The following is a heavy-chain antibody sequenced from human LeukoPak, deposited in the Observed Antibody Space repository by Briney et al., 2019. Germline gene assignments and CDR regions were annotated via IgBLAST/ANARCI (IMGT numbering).Heavy chain of an antibody. D-gene: IGHD3-10*01. CDR2: IKQDGSQK. V-gene: IGHV3-7*01. Sequence: PGGSLRLSCAGSGFTFSSHAMNWVRQAPGKGLEWVASIKQDGSQKSYVDSVKGRFTISRDNAKNSLSLQMDSLRAEDTAVYYCARAPPLWFGELFYWGQGTLVTVSS. J-gene: IGHJ4*02. CDR3: ARAPPLWFGELFY. CDR1: GFTFSSHA.